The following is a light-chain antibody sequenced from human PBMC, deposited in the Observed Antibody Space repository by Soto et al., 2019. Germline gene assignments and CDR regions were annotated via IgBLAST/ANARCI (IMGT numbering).Light chain of an antibody. V-gene: IGLV1-44*01. J-gene: IGLJ1*01. CDR2: SNN. Sequence: QSVLTQPPSASGTPGQRVTISCSGSSSNIGSNAVNWYQQLPGTAPKHLTYSNNQRPSGVPDRFSGSTSGTSASLAISGLQSEDEADYYCAAWDDSLNGSYVFGTGTKLTVL. CDR3: AAWDDSLNGSYV. CDR1: SSNIGSNA.